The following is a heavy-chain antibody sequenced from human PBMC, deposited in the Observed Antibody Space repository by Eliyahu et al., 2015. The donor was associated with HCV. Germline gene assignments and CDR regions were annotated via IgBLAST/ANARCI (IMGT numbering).Heavy chain of an antibody. Sequence: QVQLVQSGAEVKKPGASVKVSCXASGYTFTTYGFTWVRQAPGQGLEWMGWISAYNGNTNYAQKFQGRVTMTTDTSTTTAYMELKSLRSDDTAVYYCARDVYSGSYFPSGYWGQGTLVTVSS. CDR3: ARDVYSGSYFPSGY. V-gene: IGHV1-18*01. CDR1: GYTFTTYG. J-gene: IGHJ4*02. CDR2: ISAYNGNT. D-gene: IGHD1-26*01.